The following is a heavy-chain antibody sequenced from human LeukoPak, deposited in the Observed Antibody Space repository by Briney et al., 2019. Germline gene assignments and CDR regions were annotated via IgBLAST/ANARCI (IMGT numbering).Heavy chain of an antibody. V-gene: IGHV3-43D*03. CDR1: GFTFDDYA. J-gene: IGHJ4*02. CDR2: ISWDGGST. D-gene: IGHD3-22*01. CDR3: AKEHLYYYDSSGYLDY. Sequence: PGGSLRLSCAASGFTFDDYAMHWVRQAPGKGLEWVSLISWDGGSTYYADSVKGRFAISRDSSKNSLYLQMNSLRAEDTALYYCAKEHLYYYDSSGYLDYWGQGTLVTVSS.